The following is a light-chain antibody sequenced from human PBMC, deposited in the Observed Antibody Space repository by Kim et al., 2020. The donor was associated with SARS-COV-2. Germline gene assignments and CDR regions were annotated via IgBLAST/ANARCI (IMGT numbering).Light chain of an antibody. CDR1: PLAVTRGNF. V-gene: IGLV7-46*01. CDR2: DIE. Sequence: PGGTVPLPCCSGPLAVTRGNFPCWFQQESGRAPRTLIYDIEQKLSWTPARFSGSLLGGKAALTLSGAQPEDRTDYYSLLYYSGVRVFGGGTQPAVL. J-gene: IGLJ2*01. CDR3: LLYYSGVRV.